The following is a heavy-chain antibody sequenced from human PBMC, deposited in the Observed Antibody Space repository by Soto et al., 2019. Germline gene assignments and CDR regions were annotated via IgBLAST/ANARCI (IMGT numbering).Heavy chain of an antibody. J-gene: IGHJ4*02. CDR1: GGSISSSNW. CDR2: IYHSGST. Sequence: PSETLSLTCAVSGGSISSSNWWSWVRQPPGKGLEWIGEIYHSGSTNYNPSLKSRVTISVDKSKNQFSLKLSSVTAADTAVYYCARVKEYSRSEGRPSNWGQGTLVTVSS. D-gene: IGHD6-6*01. CDR3: ARVKEYSRSEGRPSN. V-gene: IGHV4-4*02.